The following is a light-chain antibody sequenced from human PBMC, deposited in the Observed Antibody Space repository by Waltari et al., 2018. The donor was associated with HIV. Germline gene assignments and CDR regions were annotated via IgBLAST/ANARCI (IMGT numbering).Light chain of an antibody. J-gene: IGKJ5*01. Sequence: DIHMTKSQSSLSASVGDRVTITCQANQDISNSLYWYQLKPGKAPRLLIYDASKLEVGAPSRFSGSGSGTTFTFTITSLQPEDFATYSCLQYHQFLGTFGQGTRL. CDR3: LQYHQFLGT. CDR1: QDISNS. V-gene: IGKV1-33*01. CDR2: DAS.